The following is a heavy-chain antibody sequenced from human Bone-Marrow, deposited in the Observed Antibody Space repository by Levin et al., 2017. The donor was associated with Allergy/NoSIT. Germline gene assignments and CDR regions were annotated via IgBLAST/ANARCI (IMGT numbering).Heavy chain of an antibody. J-gene: IGHJ6*02. CDR1: GGSFSGYY. CDR2: INHSGST. V-gene: IGHV4-34*01. Sequence: TSETLSLTCAVYGGSFSGYYWSWIRQPPGKGLEWIGEINHSGSTNYNPSLKSRVTISVDTSKNQFSLKLSSVTAADTAVYYCARGPRDYYYYYGMDVWGQGTTVTVSS. CDR3: ARGPRDYYYYYGMDV.